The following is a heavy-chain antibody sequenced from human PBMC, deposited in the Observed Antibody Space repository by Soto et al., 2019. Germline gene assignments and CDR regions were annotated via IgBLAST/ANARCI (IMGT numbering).Heavy chain of an antibody. V-gene: IGHV3-74*01. CDR3: ARTKLIIVATILDAFDI. J-gene: IGHJ3*02. CDR2: INNDGSST. Sequence: RLSCAACRVTFSNYWMHWVRKAPRKGLVWVSRINNDGSSTSYADSVKGRFTISRDNAKNSLYLQMNSLRAEDTAVYYCARTKLIIVATILDAFDIWGQGTMVTVSS. CDR1: RVTFSNYW. D-gene: IGHD5-12*01.